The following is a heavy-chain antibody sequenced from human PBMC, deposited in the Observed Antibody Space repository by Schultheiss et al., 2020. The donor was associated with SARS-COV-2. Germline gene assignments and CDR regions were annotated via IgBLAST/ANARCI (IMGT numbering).Heavy chain of an antibody. CDR2: ISSSSSYI. CDR3: ARDAYSSAFDF. Sequence: GGSLRLSCAASGFTFSSYSMNWVRQAPGKGLEWVSSISSSSSYIYYADSVKGRFTISRDNSKNTLYLQMNSLRAEDTAVYYCARDAYSSAFDFWGQGTLVTVSS. V-gene: IGHV3-21*04. J-gene: IGHJ4*02. D-gene: IGHD6-25*01. CDR1: GFTFSSYS.